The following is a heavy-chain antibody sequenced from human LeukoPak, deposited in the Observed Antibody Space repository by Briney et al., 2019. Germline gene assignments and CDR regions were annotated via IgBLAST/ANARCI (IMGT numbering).Heavy chain of an antibody. Sequence: GGSLRLSCAASGFTFSSYSMNWVRQAPGKGLEWVSYISSSSSTIYYADSVKGRFTISRDNAKNSLYLQMNSLRAEDTAVYYCAKTAGDPDWTPLDYWGQGTLVTVSS. CDR1: GFTFSSYS. V-gene: IGHV3-48*01. CDR2: ISSSSSTI. D-gene: IGHD3/OR15-3a*01. CDR3: AKTAGDPDWTPLDY. J-gene: IGHJ4*02.